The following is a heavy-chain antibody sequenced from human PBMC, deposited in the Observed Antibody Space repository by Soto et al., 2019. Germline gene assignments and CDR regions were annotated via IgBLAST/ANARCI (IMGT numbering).Heavy chain of an antibody. Sequence: SETLSLTCAVYGGSFSAYHWSWIRQPPGKGLEWIGEINHSGSTNYNPSLKSRVTISVDMSKKQFSLKLSSVTAADTAVYYCARELTPYYDILTGYYNNWFDPWGQGTPVTVS. CDR1: GGSFSAYH. V-gene: IGHV4-34*01. CDR2: INHSGST. D-gene: IGHD3-9*01. CDR3: ARELTPYYDILTGYYNNWFDP. J-gene: IGHJ5*02.